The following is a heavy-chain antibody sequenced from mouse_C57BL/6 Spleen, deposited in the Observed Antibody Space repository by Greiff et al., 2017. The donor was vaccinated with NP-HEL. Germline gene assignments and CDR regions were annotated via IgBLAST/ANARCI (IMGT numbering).Heavy chain of an antibody. CDR1: GFTIKNTY. J-gene: IGHJ1*03. CDR2: IDPANGTT. V-gene: IGHV14-3*01. CDR3: AGEPTSYGRSASNWYFDV. D-gene: IGHD1-1*01. Sequence: EVQLQQSVAELVRPGASVKLSCTASGFTIKNTYMHWVKQRPEQGLEWIGRIDPANGTTNYAPKFQGKATITADTSSNTAYLQLSSLTTEDTTVYYCAGEPTSYGRSASNWYFDVWGTGTTVTVSS.